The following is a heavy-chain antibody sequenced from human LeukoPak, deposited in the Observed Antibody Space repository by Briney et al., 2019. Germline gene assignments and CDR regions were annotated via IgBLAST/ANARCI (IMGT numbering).Heavy chain of an antibody. D-gene: IGHD1-26*01. V-gene: IGHV3-53*01. CDR1: GFIFSSNY. Sequence: GGSLRLSCAASGFIFSSNYMTWVRQAPGKGLEWVSVIFSGGSTYYADSVKGRVTISRDDSKNTLYLQMNNLRGEDTAVYYCARVGPTRSDFDYWGQGTLVTVSS. CDR3: ARVGPTRSDFDY. J-gene: IGHJ4*02. CDR2: IFSGGST.